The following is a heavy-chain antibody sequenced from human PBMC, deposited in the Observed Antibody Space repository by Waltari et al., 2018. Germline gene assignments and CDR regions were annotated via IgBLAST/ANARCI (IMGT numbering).Heavy chain of an antibody. J-gene: IGHJ4*02. CDR2: IIPIFGTA. CDR1: GGTFSSHA. D-gene: IGHD6-6*01. V-gene: IGHV1-69*05. Sequence: QVQLVQSGAEVKKPGSSVKVYSKASGGTFSSHAISWVRRAPGQGLELLGGIIPIFGTANYAQKFQGRVTITTDESTSTAYMELSSLRSEDTAVYYCARGKQLGDPYFDYWGQGTLVTVSS. CDR3: ARGKQLGDPYFDY.